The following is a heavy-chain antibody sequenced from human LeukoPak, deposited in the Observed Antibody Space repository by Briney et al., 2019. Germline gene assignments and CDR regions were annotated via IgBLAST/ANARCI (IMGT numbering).Heavy chain of an antibody. Sequence: GESLKISCQCSGYIFTSYWIGWVRQVPGKGLEGMGNIYPGDFDTRYSPSFQGQVTISADKSISTAYLQWSSLKASDTAMYYCARLGVGVTFDYWGQGTLVTVSS. V-gene: IGHV5-51*01. CDR2: IYPGDFDT. CDR3: ARLGVGVTFDY. CDR1: GYIFTSYW. D-gene: IGHD2-15*01. J-gene: IGHJ4*02.